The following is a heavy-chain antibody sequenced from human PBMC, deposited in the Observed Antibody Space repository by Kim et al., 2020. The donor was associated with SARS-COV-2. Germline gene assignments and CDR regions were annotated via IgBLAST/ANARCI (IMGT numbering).Heavy chain of an antibody. CDR1: GGSFSAYY. CDR2: INHSGSTNY. CDR3: ARGGIYSSTWSGSYWYFDL. V-gene: IGHV4-34*01. Sequence: SETLSLTCAVYGGSFSAYYWSWIRQPPGKGLELIGEINHSGSTNYNYNPSLKSRVTIAVDTSKNQFSLRLSSVTAADTAMYYCARGGIYSSTWSGSYWYFDLWGRGTLVTVSS. J-gene: IGHJ2*01. D-gene: IGHD6-13*01.